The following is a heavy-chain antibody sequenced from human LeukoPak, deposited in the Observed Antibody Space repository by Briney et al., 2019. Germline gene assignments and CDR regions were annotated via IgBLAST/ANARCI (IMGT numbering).Heavy chain of an antibody. D-gene: IGHD6-13*01. V-gene: IGHV3-48*01. CDR3: ARDSRQQLPH. CDR2: ISSSSTVI. Sequence: GGSLRLSCAAYGFTFSNYAMNWVRQAPGKGLEWVSYISSSSTVIYYADSVKGRFNINRDNGKSSLYLQLSSLRAEDTVVYYCARDSRQQLPHWGQGTLVTVSS. CDR1: GFTFSNYA. J-gene: IGHJ4*02.